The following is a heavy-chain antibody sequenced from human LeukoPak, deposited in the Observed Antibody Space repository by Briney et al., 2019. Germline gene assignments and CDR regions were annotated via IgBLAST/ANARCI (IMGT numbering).Heavy chain of an antibody. V-gene: IGHV4-4*07. CDR1: GGSISSYY. CDR2: IYTSGST. CDR3: ARGDSSGYITSRGGRSFDY. J-gene: IGHJ4*02. Sequence: SETLSLTCTVSGGSISSYYWSWIRQPAGKGLEWIGRIYTSGSTNYNPSLKSRVTMSVDTSKNQFSLKLSSVTAADTAVYYCARGDSSGYITSRGGRSFDYWGQGTLVTVSS. D-gene: IGHD3-22*01.